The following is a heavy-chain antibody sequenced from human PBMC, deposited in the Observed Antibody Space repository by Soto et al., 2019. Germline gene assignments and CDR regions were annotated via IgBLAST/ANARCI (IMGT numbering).Heavy chain of an antibody. Sequence: QVQLQESGPGLVKPSQTLSLTCTVSGGSISSGGYYWSWIRQHPGKGLEWIGYLYYSGSTYYNPSLKSRVTISVDTSKNQFSLKLSSVTAADTAVYYCARSGMMIPSLDNWFDPWGQGTLVTVSS. CDR3: ARSGMMIPSLDNWFDP. CDR1: GGSISSGGYY. V-gene: IGHV4-31*03. D-gene: IGHD3-10*01. CDR2: LYYSGST. J-gene: IGHJ5*02.